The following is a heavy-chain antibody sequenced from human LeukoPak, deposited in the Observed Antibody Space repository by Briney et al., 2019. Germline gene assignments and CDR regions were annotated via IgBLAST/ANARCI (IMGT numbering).Heavy chain of an antibody. CDR2: IYYSGST. D-gene: IGHD6-6*01. CDR1: GGSISSSSYY. CDR3: ARLSIATRDAFDY. V-gene: IGHV4-39*01. J-gene: IGHJ4*02. Sequence: SETLSLTCTVSGGSISSSSYYLGWIRQPPGKGLEWIGSIYYSGSTYYNPSLKSRVTISVDTSKNQFSLRLSSVTAADTAVYYCARLSIATRDAFDYWGQGTLVTVSS.